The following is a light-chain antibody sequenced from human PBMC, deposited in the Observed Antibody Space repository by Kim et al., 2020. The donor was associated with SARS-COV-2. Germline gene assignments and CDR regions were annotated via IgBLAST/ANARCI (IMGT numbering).Light chain of an antibody. V-gene: IGKV3-15*01. CDR3: QQYNNWPNS. Sequence: VSPEERATLSCRASQSVSSNLAWYQQKPGQAPRLLIYGASTRATGIPARFSGSGSGTEFTLTISSLQSEDFAVYYCQQYNNWPNSFGQGTKLEI. J-gene: IGKJ2*03. CDR2: GAS. CDR1: QSVSSN.